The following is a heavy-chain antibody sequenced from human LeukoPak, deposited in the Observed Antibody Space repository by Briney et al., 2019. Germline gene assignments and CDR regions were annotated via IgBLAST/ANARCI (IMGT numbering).Heavy chain of an antibody. J-gene: IGHJ4*02. V-gene: IGHV4-39*07. Sequence: SETLSLTCTVSGGSISSSSYYWGWIRQPPGKGLEWIGSIYYSGSTYYNPSLKSRVTISVDTSKNQFSLKLSSVTAADTAVYYSARVILGTVGDYWGQRTLVTVSS. CDR3: ARVILGTVGDY. D-gene: IGHD4-23*01. CDR2: IYYSGST. CDR1: GGSISSSSYY.